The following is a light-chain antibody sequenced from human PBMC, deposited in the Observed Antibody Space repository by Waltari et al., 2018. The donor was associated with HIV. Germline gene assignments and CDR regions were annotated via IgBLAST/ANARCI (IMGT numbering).Light chain of an antibody. J-gene: IGLJ2*01. CDR3: SSFTTSNSLL. CDR1: SSDIGAYDF. CDR2: EVS. Sequence: GQSITVSCTGTSSDIGAYDFVSWYQQTPGTAPKLVIYEVSNRPSGIPYRFSGSKSSNTASLTISELQTEDEADYYCSSFTTSNSLLFGGGTKVTVL. V-gene: IGLV2-14*01.